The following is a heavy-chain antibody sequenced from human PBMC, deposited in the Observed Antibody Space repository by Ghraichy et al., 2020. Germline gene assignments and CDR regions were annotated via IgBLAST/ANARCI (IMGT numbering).Heavy chain of an antibody. J-gene: IGHJ4*02. Sequence: ASVKVSCKASGYTFTSYGISWVRQAPGQGLEWMGWISAYNGNTNYEQKLKGRVTMTTDTSTSTAYMELRSLRSDDTAVYYCARRFGLMVRENTPYDHWGQGTLVTVSS. V-gene: IGHV1-18*01. CDR1: GYTFTSYG. CDR3: ARRFGLMVRENTPYDH. D-gene: IGHD3-16*01. CDR2: ISAYNGNT.